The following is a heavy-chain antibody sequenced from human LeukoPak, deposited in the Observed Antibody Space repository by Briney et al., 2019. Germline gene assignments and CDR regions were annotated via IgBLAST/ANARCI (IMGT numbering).Heavy chain of an antibody. CDR3: VKDLSYESSGYVFEY. Sequence: PGGSLRLSCAASGFTYEDYTMHWVRQAPGKTLEWVALISWGGTTYYTDSVKGRFTISRDNSKNSLYLQMDTLRSEDTAFYYCVKDLSYESSGYVFEYWGQGALVTVSS. J-gene: IGHJ4*02. V-gene: IGHV3-43*01. CDR1: GFTYEDYT. CDR2: ISWGGTT. D-gene: IGHD3-22*01.